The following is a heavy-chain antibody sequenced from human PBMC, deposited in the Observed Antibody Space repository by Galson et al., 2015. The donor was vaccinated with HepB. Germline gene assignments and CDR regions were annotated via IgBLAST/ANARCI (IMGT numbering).Heavy chain of an antibody. CDR2: IKSKTDGGTT. J-gene: IGHJ4*02. CDR3: TTDLSPPPSNYGGGGVGVY. V-gene: IGHV3-15*07. Sequence: SLRLSCAASGFTFSNAWMNWVRQAPGKGLEWVGRIKSKTDGGTTDYAAPVKGRFTISRDDSKNTLYLQMNSLKTEDTAVYYCTTDLSPPPSNYGGGGVGVYWGQGTLVTVSS. D-gene: IGHD4-23*01. CDR1: GFTFSNAW.